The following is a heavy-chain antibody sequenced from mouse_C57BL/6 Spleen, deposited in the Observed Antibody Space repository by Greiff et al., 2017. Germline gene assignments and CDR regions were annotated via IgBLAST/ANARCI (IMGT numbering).Heavy chain of an antibody. J-gene: IGHJ4*01. Sequence: EVKLMESGGGLVKPGGSLKLSCAASGFTFSDYGMHWVRQAPEKGLEWVAYISSGSSTIYYADKVKGGFTISRDNDKNTLFLQMTSLRSEDTAMYYCARGSGYDDAMDYWGQGTSVTVSS. CDR1: GFTFSDYG. CDR3: ARGSGYDDAMDY. CDR2: ISSGSSTI. D-gene: IGHD2-2*01. V-gene: IGHV5-17*01.